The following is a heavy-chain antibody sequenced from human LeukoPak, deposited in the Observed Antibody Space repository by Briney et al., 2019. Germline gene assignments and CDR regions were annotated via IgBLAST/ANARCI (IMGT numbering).Heavy chain of an antibody. D-gene: IGHD3-22*01. CDR3: ARVSPSHYDSSGYYDY. CDR1: GGSFSGYY. J-gene: IGHJ4*02. V-gene: IGHV4-34*01. Sequence: SETLSLTCAVYGGSFSGYYWSLIRQPPGKGLEWIGEINHSGSTNYNPSLKSRVTISVDTSKNQFSLKLSSVTAADTAVYYCARVSPSHYDSSGYYDYWGQGTLVTVSS. CDR2: INHSGST.